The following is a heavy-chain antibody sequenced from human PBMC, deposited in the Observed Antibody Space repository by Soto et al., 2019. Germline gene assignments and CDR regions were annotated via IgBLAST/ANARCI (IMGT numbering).Heavy chain of an antibody. CDR1: GYTFTSYG. V-gene: IGHV1-18*01. CDR3: ARDGVDTATGYYYGMDV. Sequence: QVQLVQSGAEVKKPGASVKVSCKASGYTFTSYGISWVRQAPGQGLEWMGWISAYNGNTNYAQKLQGRVTMTTDTSTSTAYMERRSLRSDVTAVYYCARDGVDTATGYYYGMDVWGQGTTVTVSS. CDR2: ISAYNGNT. J-gene: IGHJ6*02. D-gene: IGHD5-18*01.